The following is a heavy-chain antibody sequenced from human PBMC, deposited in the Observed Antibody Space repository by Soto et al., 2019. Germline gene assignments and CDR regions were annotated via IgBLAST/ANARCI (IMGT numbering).Heavy chain of an antibody. V-gene: IGHV1-69*13. CDR2: IIPIFGTA. CDR1: GGTCSSYA. Sequence: ASVKVSCKASGGTCSSYAISGVLQSPGQGLEWMGGIIPIFGTANYAQKFQGRVTITADESTSTAYMELSSLRSEDTAVYYCARTPDHLKGPFDYWGQGTLVTVSS. J-gene: IGHJ4*02. CDR3: ARTPDHLKGPFDY.